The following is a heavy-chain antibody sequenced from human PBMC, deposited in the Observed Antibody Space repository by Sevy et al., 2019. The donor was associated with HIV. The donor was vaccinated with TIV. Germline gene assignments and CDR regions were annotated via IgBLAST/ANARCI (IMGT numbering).Heavy chain of an antibody. J-gene: IGHJ3*02. V-gene: IGHV1-69*13. CDR1: GGTFSSYA. D-gene: IGHD3-16*02. CDR3: ARVIMITFGGVIVNGAFDI. CDR2: IIPIFGTA. Sequence: ASVKVSCKASGGTFSSYAISWVRQAPGQGLAWMGGIIPIFGTANYAQKFQGRVTITADESTSTAYMELSSLRSEDTAVYYCARVIMITFGGVIVNGAFDIWGQGTMVTVSS.